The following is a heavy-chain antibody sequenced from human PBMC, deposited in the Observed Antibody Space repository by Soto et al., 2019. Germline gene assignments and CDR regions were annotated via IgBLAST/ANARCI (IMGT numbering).Heavy chain of an antibody. J-gene: IGHJ6*02. D-gene: IGHD3-10*01. CDR2: IIPIFGTA. CDR3: ARDRGYGSGSYSYYYYGMDV. Sequence: QVQLVQSGAEVKKPGSSVKVSCKASGGTFSSYAISWVRQAPGQGLEWMGGIIPIFGTANYAQKFQGRVTITADESTSTAYMELSSLRSEDTAVYYCARDRGYGSGSYSYYYYGMDVWGQSTTVTVSS. V-gene: IGHV1-69*01. CDR1: GGTFSSYA.